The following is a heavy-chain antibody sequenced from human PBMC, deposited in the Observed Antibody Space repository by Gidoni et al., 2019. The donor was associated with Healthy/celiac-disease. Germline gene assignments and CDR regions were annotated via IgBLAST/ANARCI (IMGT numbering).Heavy chain of an antibody. CDR1: GFTFSSYA. CDR2: ISGSGGST. Sequence: EVQLLVSGGGLVQPGGSLRLSCAASGFTFSSYAMSWVRQAPGKGLEWVSAISGSGGSTYYADSVKGRFTISRDKSKNTLYLQMNSLRAEDTAVYYCAWDSSGYYDPPDYWGQGTLVTVSS. V-gene: IGHV3-23*01. D-gene: IGHD3-22*01. J-gene: IGHJ4*02. CDR3: AWDSSGYYDPPDY.